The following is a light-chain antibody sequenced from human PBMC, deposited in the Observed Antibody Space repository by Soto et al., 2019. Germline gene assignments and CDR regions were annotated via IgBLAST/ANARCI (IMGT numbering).Light chain of an antibody. CDR2: AAS. CDR3: QQYYTYPWT. Sequence: AIRMTQSPSSLSASTGDRVTITCRASQDVSSYLAWYQQKPGKAPKLLIFAASTLQSGVPSRFSGSGSETDFTFTISCLQSEDFATYYCQQYYTYPWTFGQGTKVDIK. CDR1: QDVSSY. V-gene: IGKV1-8*01. J-gene: IGKJ1*01.